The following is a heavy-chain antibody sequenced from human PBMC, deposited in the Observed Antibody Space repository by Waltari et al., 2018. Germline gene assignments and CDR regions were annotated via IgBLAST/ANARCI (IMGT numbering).Heavy chain of an antibody. D-gene: IGHD2-15*01. CDR2: VRGSGTT. Sequence: QLQLQESGPGLVKPSGTLSLSCAVPGDSLSSSYVWNWVRQSPQKGLEWMGQVRGSGTTNYNPSFASRVTISLDTSNNQFSLKVTSATAADTAVYYCARDRGRGLYLDTWGPGILVSVSP. J-gene: IGHJ5*02. CDR3: ARDRGRGLYLDT. V-gene: IGHV4-4*02. CDR1: GDSLSSSYV.